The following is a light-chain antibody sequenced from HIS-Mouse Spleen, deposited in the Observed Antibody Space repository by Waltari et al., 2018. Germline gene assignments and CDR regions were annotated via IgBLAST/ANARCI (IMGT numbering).Light chain of an antibody. CDR1: SSNIGSNY. J-gene: IGLJ3*02. V-gene: IGLV1-47*01. Sequence: QSVLTQPPSASGTPGQRVTISCSGSSSNIGSNYGYWYQQLPGTAPKLLIHRNNQRPSGVPDRFSGSKSGTSASLAISGLRSEDEADYYCAAWDDSLSVWVFGGGTKLTVL. CDR2: RNN. CDR3: AAWDDSLSVWV.